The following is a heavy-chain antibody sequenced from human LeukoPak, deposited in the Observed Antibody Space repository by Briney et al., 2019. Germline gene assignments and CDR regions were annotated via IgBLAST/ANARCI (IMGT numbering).Heavy chain of an antibody. D-gene: IGHD3-10*01. J-gene: IGHJ4*02. V-gene: IGHV3-64D*09. Sequence: GGSLRLSCSASGFTFSSYAMHWVRQAPGKGLEFVSAISSSGSSTNYADSVKGRFTVSRDNSKNTLYLQMTSLRAEDTAVYYCVKASQFYGSGSYLGDFDYWGQGTLVTVSS. CDR2: ISSSGSST. CDR1: GFTFSSYA. CDR3: VKASQFYGSGSYLGDFDY.